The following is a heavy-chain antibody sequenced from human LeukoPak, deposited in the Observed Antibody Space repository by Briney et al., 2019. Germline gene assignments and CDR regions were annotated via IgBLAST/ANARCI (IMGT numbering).Heavy chain of an antibody. CDR1: GGTFSSYA. D-gene: IGHD6-13*01. V-gene: IGHV1-69*05. CDR3: ARGGIAAAGSYYYYYMDV. Sequence: SVKVSCKASGGTFSSYAISWVRQAPGQGLEWMGGIIPIFGTANYAQKFQGRVTITTDESTSTAYVELSSLRSEDTAVYYCARGGIAAAGSYYYYYMDVWGKGTTVTVSS. J-gene: IGHJ6*03. CDR2: IIPIFGTA.